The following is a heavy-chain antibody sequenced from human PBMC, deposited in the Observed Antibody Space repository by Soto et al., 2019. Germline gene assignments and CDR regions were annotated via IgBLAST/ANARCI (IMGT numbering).Heavy chain of an antibody. CDR1: GGSISSGGYS. V-gene: IGHV4-30-2*01. J-gene: IGHJ3*02. Sequence: TSETLSLTCAVSGGSISSGGYSWSWIRQPPGKGLEWIGYIYHSGSTYYNPSLKSRVTISVDRSKNQFSLKLSSVTAADTAVYYCARGEYDFWSGYYTGVGAFDIWGQGTMVTVSS. D-gene: IGHD3-3*01. CDR3: ARGEYDFWSGYYTGVGAFDI. CDR2: IYHSGST.